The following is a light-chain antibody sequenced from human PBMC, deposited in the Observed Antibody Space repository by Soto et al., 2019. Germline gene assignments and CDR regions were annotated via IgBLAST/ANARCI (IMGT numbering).Light chain of an antibody. CDR2: DAS. V-gene: IGKV1-5*01. J-gene: IGKJ1*01. Sequence: IQMTQSPSALSASVGDSATITGRASQSISSWLAWYQQKPGKAPKLMLYDASTLQSGVQSSYSGSGSGTEFTLTISKLQADDFATYCWQKYESYSEWTSGEGTTGDTK. CDR1: QSISSW. CDR3: QKYESYSEWT.